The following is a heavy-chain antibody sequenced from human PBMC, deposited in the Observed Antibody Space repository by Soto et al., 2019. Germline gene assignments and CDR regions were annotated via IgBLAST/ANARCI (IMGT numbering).Heavy chain of an antibody. D-gene: IGHD3-22*01. V-gene: IGHV4-34*01. J-gene: IGHJ3*02. CDR3: VVVVKYAFDI. CDR1: GGSFSGYY. CDR2: INHSGST. Sequence: SETLSLTCAVYGGSFSGYYWSWIRQPPGKGLEWIGEINHSGSTNYNPSLKSRVTISVDTSKNQFSLKLCSATAADTAVYYCVVVVKYAFDIWGQGTMVTVSS.